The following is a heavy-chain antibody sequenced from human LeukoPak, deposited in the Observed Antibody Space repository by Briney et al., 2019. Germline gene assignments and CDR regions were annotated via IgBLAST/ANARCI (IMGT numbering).Heavy chain of an antibody. CDR2: ISSSGSTI. D-gene: IGHD3-16*02. V-gene: IGHV3-48*03. CDR3: ARDRGNYVWGSYRPL. J-gene: IGHJ4*02. CDR1: GFTFSSYE. Sequence: GGSLRLSCAASGFTFSSYEMNWVRQAPGKGLEWVSYISSSGSTIYYADSVGGRFTISRDNAKNSLYLQMTSLRAEDTDVYYCARDRGNYVWGSYRPLWGQGTLVTVSS.